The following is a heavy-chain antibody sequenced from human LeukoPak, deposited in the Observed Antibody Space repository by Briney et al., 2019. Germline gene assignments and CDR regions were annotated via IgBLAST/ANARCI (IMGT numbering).Heavy chain of an antibody. D-gene: IGHD5-18*01. CDR3: ARQERGYSYDY. V-gene: IGHV3-11*01. CDR2: ISSSGNTV. CDR1: GFTFSDYY. Sequence: PGGSLRLSCAASGFTFSDYYMSWIRQAPGKGLEWVSYISSSGNTVYYADSVKGRFTISRDSAKNSLYLQMNSLRAEDTAVYYCARQERGYSYDYWGQGTLVTVSS. J-gene: IGHJ4*02.